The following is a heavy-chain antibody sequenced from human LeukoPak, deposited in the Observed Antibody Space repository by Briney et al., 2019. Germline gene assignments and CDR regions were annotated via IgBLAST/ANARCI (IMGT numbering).Heavy chain of an antibody. CDR2: ISYDGSNK. J-gene: IGHJ3*02. CDR3: AKSISRHPYDAFDI. CDR1: GFTFSSYG. Sequence: GGSLRLSCAASGFTFSSYGMHWVRQAPGKGLEWVAVISYDGSNKYYADSVKGRFTISRDNSRNTLYLQINSLRAEDTAVYYCAKSISRHPYDAFDIWGQGTMVTVSS. V-gene: IGHV3-30*18.